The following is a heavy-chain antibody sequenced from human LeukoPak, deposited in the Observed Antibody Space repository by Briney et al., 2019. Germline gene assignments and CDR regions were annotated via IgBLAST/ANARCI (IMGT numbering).Heavy chain of an antibody. J-gene: IGHJ6*03. D-gene: IGHD2-8*01. CDR3: ARVKSDCTNGVCFYYYYYMDV. Sequence: ASVKVSCKASGYTFPSYYMPWVGQAPGQGLEWMGIINPSGGSTSYAQKFQGRVTMTRDMSTSTVYMELSSLRSEDTAVYYCARVKSDCTNGVCFYYYYYMDVWGKGTTVTVSS. V-gene: IGHV1-46*01. CDR1: GYTFPSYY. CDR2: INPSGGST.